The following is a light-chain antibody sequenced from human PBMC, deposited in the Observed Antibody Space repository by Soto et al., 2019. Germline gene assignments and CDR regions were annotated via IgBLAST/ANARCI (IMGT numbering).Light chain of an antibody. CDR1: QTIGTY. CDR3: QQSYNTPRT. V-gene: IGKV1-39*01. J-gene: IGKJ1*01. CDR2: DAS. Sequence: IEVTQSPSSLAASLGDRVTITCRASQTIGTYVNWYRQKSGAAPELLIYDASTLQSGVPSRFRGGASGTDFTLTISSLQLDDFATYYCQQSYNTPRTFGQGTKVDSK.